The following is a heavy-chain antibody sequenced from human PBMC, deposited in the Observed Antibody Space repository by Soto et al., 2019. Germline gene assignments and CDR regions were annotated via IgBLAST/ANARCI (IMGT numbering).Heavy chain of an antibody. D-gene: IGHD2-15*01. CDR3: ASCVPGGRGSGGSCYHFDY. CDR1: GFTVSSNY. CDR2: IYSGGST. V-gene: IGHV3-66*01. J-gene: IGHJ4*02. Sequence: GGSLRLSCAASGFTVSSNYMSWVRQAPGKGLEWVSVIYSGGSTYYADSVKGRFTISRDNSKNTLYLQMNSLRAEDTAVYYCASCVPGGRGSGGSCYHFDYWGQGTLVTVSS.